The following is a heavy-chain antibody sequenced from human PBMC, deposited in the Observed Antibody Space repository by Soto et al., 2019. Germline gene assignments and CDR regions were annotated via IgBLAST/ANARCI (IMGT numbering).Heavy chain of an antibody. V-gene: IGHV3-74*01. CDR1: GFTFSSYW. CDR3: ARGDGDYYDGNGYLGRH. CDR2: IKSDGSGT. J-gene: IGHJ4*02. Sequence: GGSLRLCCAASGFTFSSYWMHWVRQAPGKGLVWVARIKSDGSGTIYADSVKGRLTISRDNARNTLYLQMNSLRAEDTAVYFCARGDGDYYDGNGYLGRHWGQGTLVTVSS. D-gene: IGHD3-22*01.